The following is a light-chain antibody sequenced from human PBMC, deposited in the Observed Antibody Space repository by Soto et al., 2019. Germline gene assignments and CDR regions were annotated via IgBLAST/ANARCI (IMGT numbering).Light chain of an antibody. CDR1: QSINNC. CDR3: HQTYIAPAT. J-gene: IGKJ1*01. V-gene: IGKV1-39*01. CDR2: AAS. Sequence: DIQMTQSPSSLSASVGDRVTITCRASQSINNCLSWFQQKPGQAPKLLIYAASSLQSGVPSRVSGSGSGTDFILTIDSLQPEEFATYFCHQTYIAPATFGQGTKVGVK.